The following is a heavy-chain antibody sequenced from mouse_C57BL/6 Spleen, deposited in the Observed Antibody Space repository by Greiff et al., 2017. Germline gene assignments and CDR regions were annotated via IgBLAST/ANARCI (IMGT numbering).Heavy chain of an antibody. CDR3: ARWGYYYGSSYYFDY. V-gene: IGHV3-6*01. CDR1: GYSITSGYY. CDR2: ISYDGSN. Sequence: VQLQESGPGLVKPSQSLSLTCSVTGYSITSGYYWNWIRQFPGNKLEWMGYISYDGSNNYNPSLKNRSSITRDTSKNQFFLKLNSVTTEDTATYYCARWGYYYGSSYYFDYWGQGTTLTVSS. D-gene: IGHD1-1*01. J-gene: IGHJ2*01.